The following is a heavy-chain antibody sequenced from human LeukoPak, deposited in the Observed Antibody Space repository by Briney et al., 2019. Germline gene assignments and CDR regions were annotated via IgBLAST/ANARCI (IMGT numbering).Heavy chain of an antibody. V-gene: IGHV3-33*01. Sequence: GGSLRLSCAASGFIFSNYGMHWVRQAPGKGLEWVAVIWFDGSNKYHADAVKGRFTISRDNSKNTLYLQMSSLRAEDTALYYCARDDFAGDSSGYIDYWGEGSPVTVSS. CDR3: ARDDFAGDSSGYIDY. CDR1: GFIFSNYG. CDR2: IWFDGSNK. J-gene: IGHJ4*01. D-gene: IGHD6-25*01.